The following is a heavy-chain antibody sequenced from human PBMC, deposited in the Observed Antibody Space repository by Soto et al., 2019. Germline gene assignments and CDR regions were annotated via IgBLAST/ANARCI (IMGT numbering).Heavy chain of an antibody. V-gene: IGHV3-30*18. CDR1: GLTFSSYA. CDR2: ISSDGSSK. J-gene: IGHJ6*02. D-gene: IGHD1-26*01. CDR3: AKDRGLAESGRWSHYYYGMDV. Sequence: PGGSLRLSCAASGLTFSSYAMSWVRQAPGQGLEWVAVISSDGSSKYYGDSVRGRFTISRDNSKNTLFLEMNSLRSEDTAVYYCAKDRGLAESGRWSHYYYGMDVWGQGTTVTVSS.